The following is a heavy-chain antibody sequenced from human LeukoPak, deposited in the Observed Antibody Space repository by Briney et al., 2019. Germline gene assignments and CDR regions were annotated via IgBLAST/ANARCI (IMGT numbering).Heavy chain of an antibody. V-gene: IGHV1-2*02. CDR3: ARVVLRYFDWTRYYYYYMDV. J-gene: IGHJ6*03. CDR2: INPNSGGT. D-gene: IGHD3-9*01. CDR1: GYTFTGYY. Sequence: GASVKVSCKASGYTFTGYYMHWVRQAPGQGLEWMGWINPNSGGTNYAQKFQGRVTMTRDTSISTAYMELSRLRSDDTAVYYCARVVLRYFDWTRYYYYYMDVWGKGTTVTISS.